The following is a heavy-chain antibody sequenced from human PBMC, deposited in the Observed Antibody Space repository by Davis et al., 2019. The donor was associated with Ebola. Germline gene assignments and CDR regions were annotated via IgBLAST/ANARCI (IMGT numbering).Heavy chain of an antibody. J-gene: IGHJ3*02. CDR2: IYDSGST. CDR3: ARLRSPRDDAFDI. Sequence: MPSETLSLTCTVSGGSISSHNWWSWVCQSPGKGLEWIGEIYDSGSTNYNPSLKTRVTISVDTSKNQFSLNLTSVTAADTAVYFCARLRSPRDDAFDIWGQGTLVTVSS. CDR1: GGSISSHNW. V-gene: IGHV4-4*02. D-gene: IGHD1-14*01.